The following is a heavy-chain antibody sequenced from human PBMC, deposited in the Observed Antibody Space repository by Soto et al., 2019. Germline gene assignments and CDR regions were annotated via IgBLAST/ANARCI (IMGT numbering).Heavy chain of an antibody. Sequence: QVQLVQSGAEVKKPGASVKVSCKASGYTFTSYAMHWVRQAPGQRLEWMGWINAGNGNTKYSQKFQGRVTITRDTSASTAYMELSSLRSEDTAVSYCAREDSSSWYSVDYWGQGTLVTVSS. J-gene: IGHJ4*02. CDR2: INAGNGNT. CDR3: AREDSSSWYSVDY. V-gene: IGHV1-3*01. D-gene: IGHD6-13*01. CDR1: GYTFTSYA.